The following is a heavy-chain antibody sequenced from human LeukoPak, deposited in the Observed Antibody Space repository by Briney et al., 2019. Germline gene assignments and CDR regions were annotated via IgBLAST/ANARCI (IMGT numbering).Heavy chain of an antibody. D-gene: IGHD3-10*01. Sequence: ETLSLTCAFYCESLSDYYWSWLRQPPGMWLQWIVEINASGSITYNPALKSRVAISVDTSKNLFSLKVSSVTAADTAVYYCPRGRGTWGKGTLVPVSP. CDR1: CESLSDYY. J-gene: IGHJ5*02. CDR2: INASGSI. CDR3: PRGRGT. V-gene: IGHV4-34*01.